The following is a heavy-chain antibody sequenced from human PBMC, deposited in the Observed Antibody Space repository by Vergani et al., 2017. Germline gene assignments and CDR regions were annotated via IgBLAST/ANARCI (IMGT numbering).Heavy chain of an antibody. V-gene: IGHV3-53*04. D-gene: IGHD2-15*01. J-gene: IGHJ2*01. Sequence: EVQLVESGGGLVQPGGSLRLSCAASGFTVSSNYMSWVRQAPGKGLEWVSVIYSGGSTYYADSVKGRFTISSHNSKNTLYLQMHSLRAEDTAVYDCARVARIPDWYFDLWGRGTLVTVSS. CDR1: GFTVSSNY. CDR3: ARVARIPDWYFDL. CDR2: IYSGGST.